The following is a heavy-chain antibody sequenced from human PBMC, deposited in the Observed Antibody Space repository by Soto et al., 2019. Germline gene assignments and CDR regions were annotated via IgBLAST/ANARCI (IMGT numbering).Heavy chain of an antibody. CDR3: ARTSAVAAAGWFDP. D-gene: IGHD6-19*01. V-gene: IGHV3-48*03. Sequence: LRLSCAASGFTFSSYEMNWVRQAPGKGLEWVSYISSSGSTIYYADSVEGRFTISRDNAKNSLYLQMNSLRAEDTAVYYCARTSAVAAAGWFDPWGQGTLVTVSS. CDR2: ISSSGSTI. J-gene: IGHJ5*02. CDR1: GFTFSSYE.